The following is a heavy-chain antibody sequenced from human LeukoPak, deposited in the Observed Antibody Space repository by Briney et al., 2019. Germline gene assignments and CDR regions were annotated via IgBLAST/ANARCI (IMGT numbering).Heavy chain of an antibody. Sequence: ASVKVSCKASGYTFTGYYMHWVRQAPGQGLEWMGWINPNNGGTNYAQKFQGRVTMTRDMSINTAYMELSRLRSDDTAVYSCARAGGAGLYYYYYMDVWGKGTTVTVSS. CDR2: INPNNGGT. CDR1: GYTFTGYY. J-gene: IGHJ6*03. CDR3: ARAGGAGLYYYYYMDV. D-gene: IGHD3-10*01. V-gene: IGHV1-2*02.